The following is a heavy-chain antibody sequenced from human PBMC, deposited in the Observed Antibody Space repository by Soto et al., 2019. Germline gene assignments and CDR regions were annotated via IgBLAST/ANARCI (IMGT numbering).Heavy chain of an antibody. CDR2: ISAYNGNT. V-gene: IGHV1-18*01. CDR1: GYTFTSYG. J-gene: IGHJ6*02. CDR3: ASFRRAAAGTGYYYGMDV. D-gene: IGHD6-13*01. Sequence: GASVKVSCKASGYTFTSYGISWVRQAPGQGLEWMGWISAYNGNTNYAQKLQGRVTMATDTSTSTAYMELRSLRSDDTAVYYCASFRRAAAGTGYYYGMDVWGQGTTVTVSS.